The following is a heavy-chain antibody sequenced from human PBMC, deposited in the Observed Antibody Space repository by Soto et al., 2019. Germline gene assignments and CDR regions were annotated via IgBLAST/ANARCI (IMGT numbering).Heavy chain of an antibody. Sequence: SETLSLTCTVSGGSISSGGYYWSWIRQHPGKGLEWIGYIYYSGSTYYNPSLKSRVTISVDTSKNQFSLKLSSVTAADTAVYYCARDRSDYVWGSYRYTRSFFDYWGQGTLVTVSS. D-gene: IGHD3-16*02. V-gene: IGHV4-31*03. CDR1: GGSISSGGYY. CDR3: ARDRSDYVWGSYRYTRSFFDY. CDR2: IYYSGST. J-gene: IGHJ4*02.